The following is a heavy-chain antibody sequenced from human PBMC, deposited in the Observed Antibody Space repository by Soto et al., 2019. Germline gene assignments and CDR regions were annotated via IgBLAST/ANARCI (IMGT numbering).Heavy chain of an antibody. CDR3: ATLRSSGWYRDFDY. CDR1: GGSISSSNW. V-gene: IGHV4-4*02. CDR2: IYHSGST. Sequence: PSETLSLTCAVSGGSISSSNWWSWVRQPPGKGLEWIGEIYHSGSTNYNPSLKSRVTISVDKSKNQFSLKLSSVTAADTAVYYCATLRSSGWYRDFDYWGQGTLVTVSS. J-gene: IGHJ4*02. D-gene: IGHD6-19*01.